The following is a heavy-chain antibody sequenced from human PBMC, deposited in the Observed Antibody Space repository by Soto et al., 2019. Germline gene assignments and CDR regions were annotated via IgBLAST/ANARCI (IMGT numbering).Heavy chain of an antibody. CDR3: ARAPYGYFDY. Sequence: SETLSLTCTVSGGSISSYYWSWIRQPPGKGLEWIGYIYYSGSTNYNPSLKSRVTISVDTSKNQFSLKLSSVTAADTAVYYCARAPYGYFDYWGQGTLVTVSS. CDR2: IYYSGST. D-gene: IGHD4-17*01. CDR1: GGSISSYY. V-gene: IGHV4-59*01. J-gene: IGHJ4*02.